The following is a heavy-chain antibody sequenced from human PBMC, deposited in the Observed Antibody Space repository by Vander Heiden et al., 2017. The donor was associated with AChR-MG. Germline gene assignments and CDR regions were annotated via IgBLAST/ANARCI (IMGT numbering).Heavy chain of an antibody. CDR1: GFTVGGNC. CDR2: IYSGGST. CDR3: ARDSGIVATINGLGY. Sequence: EVQLVESGGGLIQPGGSLRLSCAASGFTVGGNCMGGVGQAPGKGLGWVSVIYSGGSTYYADSVKGRFTISRDNSKNTLYLQMNSLRAEDTAVYYCARDSGIVATINGLGYWCQGTLVTVSS. D-gene: IGHD5-12*01. J-gene: IGHJ4*02. V-gene: IGHV3-53*01.